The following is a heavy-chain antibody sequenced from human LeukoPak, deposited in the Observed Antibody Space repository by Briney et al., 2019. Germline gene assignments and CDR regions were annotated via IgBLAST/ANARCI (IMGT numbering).Heavy chain of an antibody. CDR1: GDSISSRTYY. Sequence: SETLSLTCSVSGDSISSRTYYWTWVRQHPEKGLEWIGYIWNSGSTNYNPALKSRVSISVDTSKSQFSLKLTSVTDADTAIYYCARDVSSMFPNGIDPWGQGILVIVSS. D-gene: IGHD6-6*01. V-gene: IGHV4-31*03. J-gene: IGHJ5*02. CDR2: IWNSGST. CDR3: ARDVSSMFPNGIDP.